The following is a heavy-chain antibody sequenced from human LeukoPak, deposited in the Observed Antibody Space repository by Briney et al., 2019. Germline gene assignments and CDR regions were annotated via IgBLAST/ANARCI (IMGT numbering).Heavy chain of an antibody. CDR1: GGSISSGEYY. D-gene: IGHD5-24*01. Sequence: PSETLSLTCTVSGGSISSGEYYWSWIRQPPGKGLEWIGYIYYSGSTYYNPSLKSRVTISVDTSKNQFSLKLSSVTAADTAVYYCARSPRPRRDGYSMIDYWGQGTLVTVSS. CDR2: IYYSGST. CDR3: ARSPRPRRDGYSMIDY. V-gene: IGHV4-30-4*08. J-gene: IGHJ4*02.